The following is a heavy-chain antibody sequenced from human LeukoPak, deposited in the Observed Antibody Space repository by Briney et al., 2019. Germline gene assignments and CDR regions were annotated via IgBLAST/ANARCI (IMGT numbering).Heavy chain of an antibody. Sequence: GGSLRLSCATSGFTFSSYWMSWVRQAPGKGLEWVANIKQDGSEKNYVDSVKGRFTISRDNAKNSLYMQMNSLRAEDTAVYYCAKAGGYSPLIYYYYYMDVWGKGTTVTVSS. V-gene: IGHV3-7*01. CDR1: GFTFSSYW. J-gene: IGHJ6*03. CDR2: IKQDGSEK. D-gene: IGHD3-22*01. CDR3: AKAGGYSPLIYYYYYMDV.